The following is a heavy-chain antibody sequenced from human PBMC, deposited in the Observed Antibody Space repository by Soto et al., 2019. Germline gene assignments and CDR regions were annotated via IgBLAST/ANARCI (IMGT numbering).Heavy chain of an antibody. CDR2: IYYTGST. V-gene: IGHV4-59*01. CDR1: VVSISSYF. CDR3: ARVLTENWFDP. Sequence: SETLSLTCTVSVVSISSYFWSWSRQPPGKGLEWIGYIYYTGSTYYNPSLKSRVAISVDTSKNQFSLKLSSMTAADTAVYYCARVLTENWFDPWGQGTLVTVSS. J-gene: IGHJ5*02.